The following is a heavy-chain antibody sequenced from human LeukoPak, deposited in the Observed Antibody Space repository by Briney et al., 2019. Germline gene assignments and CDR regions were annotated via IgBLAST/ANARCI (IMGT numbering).Heavy chain of an antibody. Sequence: PGGSLRLSCAASGFTFSSYAMHWVRQAPGKGLEWVAVISYDGSNKYYADSVKGRFTISRDNSKNTLYLQMNSLRAEDTAVYYCARGYEYDYWGQGTLVTVSS. CDR3: ARGYEYDY. CDR1: GFTFSSYA. J-gene: IGHJ4*02. CDR2: ISYDGSNK. V-gene: IGHV3-30-3*01. D-gene: IGHD3-16*01.